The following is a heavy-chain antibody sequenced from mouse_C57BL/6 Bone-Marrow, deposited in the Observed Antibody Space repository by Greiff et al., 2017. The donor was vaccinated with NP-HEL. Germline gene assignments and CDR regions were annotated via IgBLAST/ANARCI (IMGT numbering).Heavy chain of an antibody. CDR3: ARRRSSYDYYAMDY. V-gene: IGHV2-4*02. CDR2: IWSGGST. D-gene: IGHD1-1*01. J-gene: IGHJ4*01. CDR1: GFSLTSYG. Sequence: VKLVESGPGLVQPSQSLSITCTVSGFSLTSYGVHWVRQPPGKGLEWLGVIWSGGSTDYNAAFISRLSISKDNSKSQVFFKMNSLQADDTAIYCCARRRSSYDYYAMDYWGQGTSVTVSS.